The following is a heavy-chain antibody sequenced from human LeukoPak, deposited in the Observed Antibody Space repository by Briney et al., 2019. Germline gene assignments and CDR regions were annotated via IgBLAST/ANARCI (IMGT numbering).Heavy chain of an antibody. J-gene: IGHJ4*02. D-gene: IGHD3-22*01. Sequence: GGSLRLSCAASGFTFSSYAMSWVRQAPGKGLEWVSAISGSGGSTYYADSVKGRFTISRDNSKNTLYLQMNSLRAEDTAVYYCAKDNGSGYYDSSGYYFDYWGQGTLVTVSS. CDR3: AKDNGSGYYDSSGYYFDY. CDR2: ISGSGGST. V-gene: IGHV3-23*01. CDR1: GFTFSSYA.